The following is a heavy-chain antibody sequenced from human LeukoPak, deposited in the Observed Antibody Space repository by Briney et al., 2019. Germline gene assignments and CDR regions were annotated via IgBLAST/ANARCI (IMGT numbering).Heavy chain of an antibody. V-gene: IGHV3-23*01. D-gene: IGHD2-2*01. J-gene: IGHJ4*02. CDR2: ITDNGAHT. CDR3: ATVGGSCSSSNCFAYFAY. Sequence: SGGSLRLSCAAFGFTISNSAMTWVRQAPGKGLDWVSIITDNGAHTFYADSVKGRFTISRDTSENTLYLQMNSLRADDTAVYYCATVGGSCSSSNCFAYFAYWGQGTLLTVSS. CDR1: GFTISNSA.